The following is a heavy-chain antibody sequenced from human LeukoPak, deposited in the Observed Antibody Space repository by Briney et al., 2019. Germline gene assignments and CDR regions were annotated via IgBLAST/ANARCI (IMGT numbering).Heavy chain of an antibody. Sequence: PGGSLRLSCVASGFTFDDYGMSWVRQAPGQGPEWVSDINWNGASRRYADSVKGRFIISRDNTKNPLHLQMNSLRAEDTALYYCVRSITMFQYWGQGTLVTVSS. CDR1: GFTFDDYG. J-gene: IGHJ1*01. CDR2: INWNGASR. V-gene: IGHV3-20*04. CDR3: VRSITMFQY. D-gene: IGHD3-10*01.